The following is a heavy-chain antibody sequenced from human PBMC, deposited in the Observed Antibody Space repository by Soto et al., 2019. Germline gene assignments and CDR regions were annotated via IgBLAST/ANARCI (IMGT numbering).Heavy chain of an antibody. V-gene: IGHV5-51*01. J-gene: IGHJ6*02. CDR1: GYSFTSYW. D-gene: IGHD6-19*01. CDR3: ARHDRRYSSGWYPSYYYYGMDV. CDR2: IYPGDSDT. Sequence: GESLKISCKGSGYSFTSYWIGWVRQMPGKGLEWMGIIYPGDSDTRYSPSFQGQVTISADKSISTPYLQWSSLKASDTAMYYCARHDRRYSSGWYPSYYYYGMDVWGQGTTVKASS.